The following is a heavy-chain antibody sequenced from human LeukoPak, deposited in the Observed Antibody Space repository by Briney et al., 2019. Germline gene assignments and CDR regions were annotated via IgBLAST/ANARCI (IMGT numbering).Heavy chain of an antibody. V-gene: IGHV4-34*01. CDR3: ARCPTGFDAFDI. D-gene: IGHD2-8*02. CDR1: GGSISSYY. Sequence: SETLSLTCTVSGGSISSYYWSWIRQPPGKGLEWIGEINHSGSTNYNPSLKSRVTISVDTSKNQFSLKLSSVTAADTAVYYCARCPTGFDAFDIWGQGTMVTVSS. CDR2: INHSGST. J-gene: IGHJ3*02.